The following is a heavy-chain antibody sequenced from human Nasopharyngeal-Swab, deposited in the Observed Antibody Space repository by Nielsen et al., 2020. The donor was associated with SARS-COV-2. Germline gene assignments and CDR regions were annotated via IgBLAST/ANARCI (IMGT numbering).Heavy chain of an antibody. CDR2: IYYSGSS. D-gene: IGHD4-11*01. CDR3: ARLRATVTTSYYYYYYMDV. Sequence: RQAPGKGLEWLGSIYYSGSSYYNPSLESRVTISVDTSKNQFSLKLSSVTAADTAVYYCARLRATVTTSYYYYYYMDVWGKGTAVTVSS. V-gene: IGHV4-39*01. J-gene: IGHJ6*03.